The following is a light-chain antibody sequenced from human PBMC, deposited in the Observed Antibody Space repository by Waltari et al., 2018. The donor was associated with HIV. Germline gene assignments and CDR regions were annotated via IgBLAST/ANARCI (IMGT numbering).Light chain of an antibody. CDR1: QSVLYSSNNKNY. V-gene: IGKV4-1*01. J-gene: IGKJ2*01. Sequence: DIVMTQSPDSLAVSLGARVTIHCKSSQSVLYSSNNKNYLAWYQQKPGQPPKLLIYWASARESGVPDRFSGSGSGTDFTLTISSLQAEDVAVYYCQQYYSTPYTFGQGTKLEIK. CDR3: QQYYSTPYT. CDR2: WAS.